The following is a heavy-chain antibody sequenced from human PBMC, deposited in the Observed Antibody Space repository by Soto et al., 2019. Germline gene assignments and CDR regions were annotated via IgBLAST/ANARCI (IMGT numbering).Heavy chain of an antibody. Sequence: QLQLQESGSGLVKPSQTLSLTCAVSGGSISSGGYSWSWIRQPPGKGLEWIGYFSHSGSTYYNPSIRGRVTISVDRSKNQFSLKLSSVIAADTAVYYCARGGLSPDYWGQGTLVTVSS. D-gene: IGHD6-19*01. CDR3: ARGGLSPDY. V-gene: IGHV4-30-2*01. CDR1: GGSISSGGYS. J-gene: IGHJ4*02. CDR2: FSHSGST.